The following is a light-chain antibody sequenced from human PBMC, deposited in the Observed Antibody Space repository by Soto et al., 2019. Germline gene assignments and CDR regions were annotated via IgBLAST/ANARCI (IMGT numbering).Light chain of an antibody. CDR3: QQSYSTPYT. CDR1: QRISSY. J-gene: IGKJ2*01. V-gene: IGKV1-39*01. Sequence: DIQMTQSPSSLSASVGDRVTITCRASQRISSYLNWYQQKPGKAPKVLIYGASSLQSGVPSRFSGSGSGTDFTLTISSLQPEDFATYYCQQSYSTPYTFGQGPKLEIK. CDR2: GAS.